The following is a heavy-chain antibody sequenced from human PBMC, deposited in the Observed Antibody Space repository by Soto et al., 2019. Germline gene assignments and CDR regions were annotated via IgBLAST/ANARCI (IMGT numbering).Heavy chain of an antibody. V-gene: IGHV1-69*12. CDR1: GGTFSSYA. J-gene: IGHJ1*01. D-gene: IGHD2-2*01. Sequence: QVQLVQSGAEVKKPGSSVKVSCKASGGTFSSYAISWGRQAPGQGLEWMGGIIPIFGTANYAQQFQGRVTITADESTSTAYMQLSSLRSEDTAVYYCAREASWRAAYFQHWGQGTLVIVSS. CDR2: IIPIFGTA. CDR3: AREASWRAAYFQH.